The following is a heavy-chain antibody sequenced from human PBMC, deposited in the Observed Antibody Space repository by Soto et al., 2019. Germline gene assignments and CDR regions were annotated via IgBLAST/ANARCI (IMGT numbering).Heavy chain of an antibody. J-gene: IGHJ5*02. CDR3: ARRPYCSGGSCYSDWFDP. Sequence: SETLSLTCAVYGGSFSGYYWSWIRQPPGKGLEWIGEINHSGSTNYKPSLKSRVTISEDTSKNQFSLKLSSVTAADTAVYYCARRPYCSGGSCYSDWFDPWGQGTLVTVSS. V-gene: IGHV4-34*01. D-gene: IGHD2-15*01. CDR2: INHSGST. CDR1: GGSFSGYY.